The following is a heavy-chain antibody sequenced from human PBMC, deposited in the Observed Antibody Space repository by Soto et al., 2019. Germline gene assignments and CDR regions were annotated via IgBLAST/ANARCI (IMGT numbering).Heavy chain of an antibody. CDR3: VHTAYSYDPFGY. V-gene: IGHV2-5*01. J-gene: IGHJ4*02. Sequence: SGPTLVNPTHTLTLTCTFSGFSLTTSGVGVGWIRQPPGKALEWLALIFWNDDERYSPSLNSRLTITKDTSKNQVVLTMTNMDPVGTATYYCVHTAYSYDPFGYWGRGTLVTVSS. CDR2: IFWNDDE. D-gene: IGHD5-18*01. CDR1: GFSLTTSGVG.